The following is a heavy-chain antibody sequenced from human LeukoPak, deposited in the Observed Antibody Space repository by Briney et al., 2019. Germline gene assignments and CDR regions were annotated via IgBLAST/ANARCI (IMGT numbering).Heavy chain of an antibody. CDR2: IIPIFGTA. V-gene: IGHV1-69*06. Sequence: SVKVSCKASGGTFSSYAISWVRQAPGQGLEWMGGIIPIFGTANYAQKFQGRVTITADKSTSTAYMELSSLRSEDTAVYYCARDWSVPAATYYYYGMDVGGKGTTVTVSS. CDR3: ARDWSVPAATYYYYGMDV. CDR1: GGTFSSYA. J-gene: IGHJ6*04. D-gene: IGHD2-2*01.